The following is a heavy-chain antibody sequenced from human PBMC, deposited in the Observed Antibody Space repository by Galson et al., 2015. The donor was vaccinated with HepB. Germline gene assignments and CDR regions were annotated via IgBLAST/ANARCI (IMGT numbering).Heavy chain of an antibody. CDR3: ASGSGPSSSVSYDPFET. CDR1: RFSFSTYT. D-gene: IGHD2-2*01. Sequence: SLRLSCAASRFSFSTYTMNWVRQAPGKGPEWVAFISYDGSKKYYADPVKGRFTISRDNSKNTLYLEMNSLRGEDTAVYYCASGSGPSSSVSYDPFETWGQGTL. J-gene: IGHJ3*02. V-gene: IGHV3-30-3*01. CDR2: ISYDGSKK.